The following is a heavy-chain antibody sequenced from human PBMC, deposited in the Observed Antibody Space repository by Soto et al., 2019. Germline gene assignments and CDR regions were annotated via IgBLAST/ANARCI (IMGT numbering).Heavy chain of an antibody. CDR2: MSFDGRTT. D-gene: IGHD3-10*01. V-gene: IGHV3-30*04. Sequence: VQLVESGGGVVQPGRSLRLSCAASGFPLSNSPMHWVRQAPGKGLEWVAVMSFDGRTTYYADSVRGRFTISRDTSKNALFLQMNTLRAEDTATYFCARDVFYGGLYYFDAWGQGVLVTVSS. CDR1: GFPLSNSP. J-gene: IGHJ4*02. CDR3: ARDVFYGGLYYFDA.